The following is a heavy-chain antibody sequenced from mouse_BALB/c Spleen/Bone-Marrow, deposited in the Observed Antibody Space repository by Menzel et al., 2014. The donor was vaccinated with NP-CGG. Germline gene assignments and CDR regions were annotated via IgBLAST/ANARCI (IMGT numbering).Heavy chain of an antibody. Sequence: VESGGSLKLSCTASGFAFSRYWMSWVRQAPGKGLQWIGEINPESSTINYTPSLKDKFIISRDNAKNTLYLQMSKVRSEDTALYYCARLSYYGLTDYWGQGTTLTVSS. CDR2: INPESSTI. D-gene: IGHD1-2*01. CDR1: GFAFSRYW. CDR3: ARLSYYGLTDY. V-gene: IGHV4-1*02. J-gene: IGHJ2*01.